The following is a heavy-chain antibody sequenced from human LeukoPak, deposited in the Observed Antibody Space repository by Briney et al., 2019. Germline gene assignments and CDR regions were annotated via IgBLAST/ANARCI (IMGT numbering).Heavy chain of an antibody. CDR2: ISGSGGST. Sequence: GGSLRLSCAASGFTFSSYSMSWVRQAPGKGLEWVSAISGSGGSTYYADSVKGRFTISRDNSKNTLYLQMDSLRAEDTAVYYCARDVPPPTWEFSFVTLDYWGQGTLVTVSS. CDR1: GFTFSSYS. CDR3: ARDVPPPTWEFSFVTLDY. D-gene: IGHD1-26*01. V-gene: IGHV3-23*01. J-gene: IGHJ4*02.